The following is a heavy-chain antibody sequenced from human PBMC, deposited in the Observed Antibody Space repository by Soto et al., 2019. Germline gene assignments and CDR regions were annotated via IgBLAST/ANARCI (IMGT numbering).Heavy chain of an antibody. Sequence: SETLSLTCTVSGGSIISGGYYFICIRQHPWKGLEWIGYIYYSGSTYYNPSLKSRVTISVDTSKNQFSLKLSSVTAADTAVYYCARMLSYDFWSGPNRFDPWGQGTLVTVSS. D-gene: IGHD3-3*01. J-gene: IGHJ5*02. CDR2: IYYSGST. CDR3: ARMLSYDFWSGPNRFDP. CDR1: GGSIISGGYY. V-gene: IGHV4-31*03.